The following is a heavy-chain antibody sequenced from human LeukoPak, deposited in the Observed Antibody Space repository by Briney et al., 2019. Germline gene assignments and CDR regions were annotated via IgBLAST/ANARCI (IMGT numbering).Heavy chain of an antibody. D-gene: IGHD1-26*01. J-gene: IGHJ6*02. Sequence: GGSLRLSCAGSGFTFSGYSLNWVRQAPGKGLEWVSAISGSGGSTYYADSVKGRFTISRDNSKNSLYLQMNSLRAEDTALYYCAKDMAVGATTYYGMDVWGQGTTVTVSS. CDR1: GFTFSGYS. CDR2: ISGSGGST. CDR3: AKDMAVGATTYYGMDV. V-gene: IGHV3-43*02.